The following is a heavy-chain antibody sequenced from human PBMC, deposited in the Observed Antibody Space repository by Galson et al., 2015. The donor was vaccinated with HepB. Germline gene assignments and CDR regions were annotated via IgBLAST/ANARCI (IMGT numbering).Heavy chain of an antibody. D-gene: IGHD5-18*01. J-gene: IGHJ4*02. Sequence: SLRLSCAASGFIFSDYSMNWVRQAPGKGLEWVSYISSSGSATYYADSVKGRFTISRDNAKNSLYLQMNSLRVEDTAVYYCVRGGLSYGYEVDYWGQGTLVTVSS. CDR1: GFIFSDYS. CDR2: ISSSGSAT. V-gene: IGHV3-48*04. CDR3: VRGGLSYGYEVDY.